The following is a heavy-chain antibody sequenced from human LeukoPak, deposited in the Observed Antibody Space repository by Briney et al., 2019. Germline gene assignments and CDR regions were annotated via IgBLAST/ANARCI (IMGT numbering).Heavy chain of an antibody. D-gene: IGHD4-17*01. CDR2: VSHDGGTK. J-gene: IGHJ4*02. CDR3: GRETTVATTTYFD. V-gene: IGHV3-30*04. Sequence: PGGSLRLSCAASGFRFSSQAMHWIRQAPGKGLEWVAVVSHDGGTKNYADSVKGRFTISRDNSKNTLYLQMNSLRAEDSAVFYCGRETTVATTTYFDWGQGVLVTVSS. CDR1: GFRFSSQA.